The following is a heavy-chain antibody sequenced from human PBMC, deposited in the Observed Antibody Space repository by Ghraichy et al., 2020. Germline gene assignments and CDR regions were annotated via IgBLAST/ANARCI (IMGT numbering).Heavy chain of an antibody. D-gene: IGHD3-22*01. V-gene: IGHV3-33*01. J-gene: IGHJ4*02. CDR1: GFTFSSYG. Sequence: GESLNISCAASGFTFSSYGMHWVRQAPGNGLEWVAVIWYDGSNKYYADSVKGRFTISRDNSKNTLYLQMNSLRAEDTAVYYCARDSGGDYYDSSGRIDYWGQGTLVTVSS. CDR3: ARDSGGDYYDSSGRIDY. CDR2: IWYDGSNK.